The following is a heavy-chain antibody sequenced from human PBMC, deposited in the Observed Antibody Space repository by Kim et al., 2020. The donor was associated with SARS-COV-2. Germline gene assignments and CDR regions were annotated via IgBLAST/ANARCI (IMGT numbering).Heavy chain of an antibody. Sequence: GGSLRLSCAASGFTFSSYAMSWVRQAPGKGLEWVSAISGSGGSTYYADSVKGRFTISRDNSKNTLYLQMNSLRAEDTAVYYCATLARGEDWLFHRDYYYYYGMDVWGQGTTVTVSS. J-gene: IGHJ6*02. CDR1: GFTFSSYA. CDR2: ISGSGGST. D-gene: IGHD3-9*01. CDR3: ATLARGEDWLFHRDYYYYYGMDV. V-gene: IGHV3-23*01.